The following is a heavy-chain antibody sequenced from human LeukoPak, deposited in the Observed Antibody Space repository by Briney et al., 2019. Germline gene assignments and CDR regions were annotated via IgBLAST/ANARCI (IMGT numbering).Heavy chain of an antibody. CDR2: IRSSSTTI. Sequence: GGSLRLSCAASGFTFSSYEMNWVRQAPGKGLEWISYIRSSSTTIYYADSVKGRFTISRDNAENSMYLQMNSLRVEDTAVYFCARDSRSHCGTDACYGPYFDYWGQGTLVAVSS. CDR1: GFTFSSYE. V-gene: IGHV3-48*01. CDR3: ARDSRSHCGTDACYGPYFDY. J-gene: IGHJ4*02. D-gene: IGHD2-2*01.